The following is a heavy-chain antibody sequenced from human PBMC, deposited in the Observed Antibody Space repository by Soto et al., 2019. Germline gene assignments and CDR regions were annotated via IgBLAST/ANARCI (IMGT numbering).Heavy chain of an antibody. Sequence: QVQLVQSGAEVKKPGSSVKVSCKASGGTFSSYAMSWVRQAPGQGLEWMGGILPIFGPAKYTQKFQGRVTITADESTSTAYMELSRLRSEDTAVYYCARGGFSSSWRLDYWGQGTLVTVSS. CDR1: GGTFSSYA. J-gene: IGHJ4*02. V-gene: IGHV1-69*01. CDR3: ARGGFSSSWRLDY. D-gene: IGHD6-13*01. CDR2: ILPIFGPA.